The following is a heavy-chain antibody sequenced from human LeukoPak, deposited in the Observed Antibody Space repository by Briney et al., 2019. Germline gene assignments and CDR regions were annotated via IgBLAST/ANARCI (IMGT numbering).Heavy chain of an antibody. CDR2: IYASGST. D-gene: IGHD6-19*01. V-gene: IGHV4-61*02. J-gene: IGHJ4*02. Sequence: PSETLSLTCTVSGGSVSSGSYYWSWIRQPAGKGLGWIGRIYASGSTDYNPSLKSRVTISVDTSKNQFSLKLTPVTAADTAVYYCARDRGSSGWNDYRGQGTLVTVSS. CDR3: ARDRGSSGWNDY. CDR1: GGSVSSGSYY.